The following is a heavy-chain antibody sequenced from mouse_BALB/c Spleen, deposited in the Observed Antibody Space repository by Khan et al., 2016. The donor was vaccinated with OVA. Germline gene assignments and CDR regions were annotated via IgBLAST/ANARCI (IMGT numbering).Heavy chain of an antibody. CDR1: GFTFSTYG. Sequence: EVELVESGGDLVKPGGSLKLSCAASGFTFSTYGMSWVRQTPDKRLEWVATVSTGGGYTYYPDSVKGRFTISRDNAKNTLYLQMSGLKSEDTAMFYCTRLAYYYGVEGFAYWGQGTLVTVSA. V-gene: IGHV5-6*01. CDR3: TRLAYYYGVEGFAY. D-gene: IGHD1-1*01. J-gene: IGHJ3*01. CDR2: VSTGGGYT.